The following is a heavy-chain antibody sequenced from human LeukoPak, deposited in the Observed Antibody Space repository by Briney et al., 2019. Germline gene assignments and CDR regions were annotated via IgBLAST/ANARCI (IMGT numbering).Heavy chain of an antibody. V-gene: IGHV3-23*01. CDR2: ISGSGGST. J-gene: IGHJ6*03. D-gene: IGHD5-12*01. Sequence: PGGSLRLSCAASGFTFSSYAMSWVRQAPGKGLEWVSAISGSGGSTYYADSVKGRFTISRDNSKNTLYLQMNSLRAEDTAVYYCAKGSPRGSGYSGYFYYYYRDVWGKGTTVTVSS. CDR3: AKGSPRGSGYSGYFYYYYRDV. CDR1: GFTFSSYA.